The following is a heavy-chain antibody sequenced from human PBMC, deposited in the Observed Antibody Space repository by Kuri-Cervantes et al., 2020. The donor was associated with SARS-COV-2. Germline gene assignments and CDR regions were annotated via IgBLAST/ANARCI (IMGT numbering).Heavy chain of an antibody. CDR3: ARDPGGLDAFDI. D-gene: IGHD4-23*01. Sequence: ATVKVSCKASGYTFTGYYMHWVRQAPGQGLEWMGRINPNSGGTNYAQKFQGRVTMSRDTSISTAYMELSSLRSDDTAVYYCARDPGGLDAFDIWGQGTMVTVSS. V-gene: IGHV1-2*06. CDR2: INPNSGGT. CDR1: GYTFTGYY. J-gene: IGHJ3*02.